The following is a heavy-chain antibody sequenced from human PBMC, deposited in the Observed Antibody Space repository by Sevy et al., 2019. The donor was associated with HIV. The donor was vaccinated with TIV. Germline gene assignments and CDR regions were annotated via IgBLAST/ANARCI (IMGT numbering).Heavy chain of an antibody. CDR1: GFTFDDYG. V-gene: IGHV3-20*01. D-gene: IGHD2-15*01. CDR2: INWNGGST. J-gene: IGHJ5*02. CDR3: ARELVGGTITGYWFDP. Sequence: GGSLRLSCAASGFTFDDYGMSWVRQAPGKGLEWVSGINWNGGSTGYADSVKGRFTISRDNAKNSLYLQMNSLRAEDTALYHCARELVGGTITGYWFDPWGQGTLVTVSS.